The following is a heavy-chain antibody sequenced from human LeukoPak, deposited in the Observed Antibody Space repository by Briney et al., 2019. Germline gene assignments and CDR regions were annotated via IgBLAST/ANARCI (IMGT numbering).Heavy chain of an antibody. D-gene: IGHD3-22*01. CDR3: ASLYDSSGSPEIFDY. Sequence: GASVKVSCKASGYTFTGYYMHWVRQAPGQGIEWMGWINPNSGGTNYAQKFQGRVTMTRDTSISTAYMELSRLRSDDTAVYYCASLYDSSGSPEIFDYWGQGTLVTVSS. CDR1: GYTFTGYY. J-gene: IGHJ4*02. CDR2: INPNSGGT. V-gene: IGHV1-2*02.